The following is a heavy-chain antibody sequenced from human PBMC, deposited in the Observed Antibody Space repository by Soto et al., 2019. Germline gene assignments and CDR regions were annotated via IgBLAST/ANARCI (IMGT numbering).Heavy chain of an antibody. J-gene: IGHJ5*02. CDR3: TSDSCGSGYYGWLGP. Sequence: EVQLLDSGGGLVQPGGSLRLSCAGSGFTFSRYDMTWVRQAPGKGLEWVSTIAATDGSTYLADSVKCRSIISIGDSKSTPYLQMHGLRAEDTAIYYWTSDSCGSGYYGWLGPWCQGPMVTVSS. V-gene: IGHV3-23*01. CDR2: IAATDGST. D-gene: IGHD3-22*01. CDR1: GFTFSRYD.